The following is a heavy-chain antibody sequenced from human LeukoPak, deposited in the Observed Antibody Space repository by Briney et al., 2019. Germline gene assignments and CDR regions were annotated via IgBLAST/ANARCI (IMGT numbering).Heavy chain of an antibody. D-gene: IGHD6-13*01. CDR3: ARDRIDLDSSRWDDAFDI. V-gene: IGHV4-61*08. CDR1: GGSISSGGYY. Sequence: SETLSLTCTVSGGSISSGGYYWSWIRQPPGKGLEWIGYIYYSGSTNYNPSLKSRVTISVDTSKNQLSLKLTSVTAADTAVYYCARDRIDLDSSRWDDAFDIWGQGTMVTVSS. CDR2: IYYSGST. J-gene: IGHJ3*02.